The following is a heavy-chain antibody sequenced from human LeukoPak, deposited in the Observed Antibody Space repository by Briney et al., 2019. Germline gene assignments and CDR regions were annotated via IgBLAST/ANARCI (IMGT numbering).Heavy chain of an antibody. Sequence: GGSLRLSCTASGFTFSDYWMTWVRQAPGKGREWVANIKQDGSAKYYVDSGKGRFTISRDNSKNTLYLQMNSLRAEDTAVYYCARGGSSSYWGQGTLVTVSS. V-gene: IGHV3-7*01. CDR1: GFTFSDYW. J-gene: IGHJ4*02. CDR3: ARGGSSSY. CDR2: IKQDGSAK. D-gene: IGHD6-13*01.